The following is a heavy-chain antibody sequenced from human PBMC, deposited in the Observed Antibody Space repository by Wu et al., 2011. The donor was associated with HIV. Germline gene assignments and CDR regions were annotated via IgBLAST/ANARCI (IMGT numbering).Heavy chain of an antibody. CDR1: GGSFSGHH. CDR3: ARFQYHLLRRHDYLDV. D-gene: IGHD1-26*01. J-gene: IGHJ6*03. V-gene: IGHV4-34*01. CDR2: VNHSGNP. Sequence: QVQLVQWGARLLKPSETLSLTCAVNGGSFSGHHWSWIRQSPGKGLEWIGEVNHSGNPTYKSSLESRVTISLDTSKGQFSLKLKSVTAADTAVYYCARFQYHLLRRHDYLDVWGNGSAVIVSS.